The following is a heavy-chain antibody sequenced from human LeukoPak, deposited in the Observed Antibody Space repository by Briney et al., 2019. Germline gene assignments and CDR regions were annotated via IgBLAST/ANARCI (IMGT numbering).Heavy chain of an antibody. CDR2: ISSSSSYI. J-gene: IGHJ4*02. V-gene: IGHV3-21*01. CDR3: ARGSVVPAESDY. CDR1: GFTFSSYN. Sequence: NPGGSLRLSCAASGFTFSSYNMNWVRQAPGKGLEWVSSISSSSSYIYYADSVKGRFTISRDNAKNSLYLQMNSLRAEDTAVYYCARGSVVPAESDYWGQGTLVTVSS. D-gene: IGHD2-2*01.